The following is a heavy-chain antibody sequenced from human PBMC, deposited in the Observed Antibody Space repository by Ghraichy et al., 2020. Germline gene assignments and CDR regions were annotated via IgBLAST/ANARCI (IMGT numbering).Heavy chain of an antibody. J-gene: IGHJ4*02. V-gene: IGHV3-23*01. D-gene: IGHD3-3*01. CDR3: AKVGAGPLRFWRHFDY. Sequence: GGSLRLSCAASGFTFSSYAMSWVRQAPGKGLEWVSAISGSGGSTYYADSVKGRFTISRDNSKNTLYLQMNSLRAEDTAVYYCAKVGAGPLRFWRHFDYWGQGTLVTVSS. CDR2: ISGSGGST. CDR1: GFTFSSYA.